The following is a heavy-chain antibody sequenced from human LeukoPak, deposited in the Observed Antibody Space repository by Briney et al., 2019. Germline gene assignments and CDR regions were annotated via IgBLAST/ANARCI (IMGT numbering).Heavy chain of an antibody. CDR1: GYTFTGYY. D-gene: IGHD2-2*01. Sequence: GASVKVSCKASGYTFTGYYMHWVRQAPGQGLEWMGWINPNSGGTNYAQKFQGRVTMTRDTSISTAYMELSRLRSDDTAVYYCARVGWKYQLPYLYYFDYWGQGTLVTVSS. CDR2: INPNSGGT. CDR3: ARVGWKYQLPYLYYFDY. V-gene: IGHV1-2*02. J-gene: IGHJ4*02.